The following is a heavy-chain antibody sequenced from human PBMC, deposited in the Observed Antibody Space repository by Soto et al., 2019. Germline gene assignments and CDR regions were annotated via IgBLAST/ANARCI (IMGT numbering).Heavy chain of an antibody. CDR3: ARVSGGSGSYYKLEIFDY. V-gene: IGHV4-30-2*01. CDR1: GGSISSSGYS. D-gene: IGHD3-10*01. Sequence: NPSETLSLTCAVSGGSISSSGYSWSWIRQPPGKGLEWIGYIYHSGSTYYNPSLKSRVTISVDRSKNQFSLKLSSVTAADTAVYYCARVSGGSGSYYKLEIFDYWGQGTLVTVSS. J-gene: IGHJ4*02. CDR2: IYHSGST.